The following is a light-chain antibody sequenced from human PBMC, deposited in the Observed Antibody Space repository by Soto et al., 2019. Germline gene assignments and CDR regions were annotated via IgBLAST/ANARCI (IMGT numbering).Light chain of an antibody. CDR2: EVN. Sequence: QSALTQPPSASGSPGQSVTITCTGTSSDVGGYNYVSWYQQHPSKAPKLMISEVNKRPPGVPDRFSGSKSGNTASLTVSGLQAEDEADYYCSSYSANFWVFGGGTKLTVL. CDR1: SSDVGGYNY. J-gene: IGLJ3*02. CDR3: SSYSANFWV. V-gene: IGLV2-8*01.